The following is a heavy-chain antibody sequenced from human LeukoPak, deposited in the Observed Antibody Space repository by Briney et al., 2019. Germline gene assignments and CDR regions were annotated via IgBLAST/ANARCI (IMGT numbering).Heavy chain of an antibody. CDR2: IFYDGTT. CDR3: ARGLRWGFPGGYFDS. D-gene: IGHD3-16*01. V-gene: IGHV4-59*01. Sequence: SETLSLTCSVSSGSINTYYWSWIRQPPGMGLEWIAFIFYDGTTNYNPSLRSRVNLSVDMSRNQFSLNLSSVTAADTGVYFCARGLRWGFPGGYFDSWGQGILVAVSS. J-gene: IGHJ4*02. CDR1: SGSINTYY.